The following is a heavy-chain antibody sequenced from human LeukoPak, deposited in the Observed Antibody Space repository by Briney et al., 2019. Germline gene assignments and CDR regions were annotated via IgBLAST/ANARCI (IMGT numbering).Heavy chain of an antibody. Sequence: GGSLRLSCAASGFTFSDHYIDWVRQAPGKGLEWVGRNRNKANNYTPEYAASVKGRFTISRDDSKNSLYLQMNSLKTEDTAVYYCARRGRDGGGYAHGYDFWGQGTLVTVSS. J-gene: IGHJ4*02. CDR1: GFTFSDHY. CDR2: NRNKANNYTP. V-gene: IGHV3-72*01. D-gene: IGHD3-22*01. CDR3: ARRGRDGGGYAHGYDF.